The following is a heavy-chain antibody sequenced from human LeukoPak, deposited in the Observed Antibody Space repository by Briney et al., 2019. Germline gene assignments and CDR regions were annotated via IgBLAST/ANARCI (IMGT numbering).Heavy chain of an antibody. D-gene: IGHD3-9*01. CDR3: ARERYDINNRNWFDP. Sequence: PSETLSLTCTVSGGSISSSSYYWGWIRQPPGKGLEWIGRIYTSGSTNYNPSLKSRVTISVDTSKNQFSLKLSSVTAADTAVYYCARERYDINNRNWFDPWGQGTLVTVSS. CDR1: GGSISSSSYY. V-gene: IGHV4-39*07. CDR2: IYTSGST. J-gene: IGHJ5*02.